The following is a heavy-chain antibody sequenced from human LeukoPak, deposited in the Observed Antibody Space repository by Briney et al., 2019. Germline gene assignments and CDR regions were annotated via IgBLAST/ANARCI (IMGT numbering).Heavy chain of an antibody. CDR3: ARAKEYGSGSYYKNYFQH. V-gene: IGHV3-66*01. Sequence: GGSLRLSCAASGFTLSSNYMTWVRQAPGKGLEGVSVIYSGGSTYYADSVKGRFTISRDNSKNTLYLQMNSLRVEDTAVYYCARAKEYGSGSYYKNYFQHWGQGTLVTVSS. CDR1: GFTLSSNY. J-gene: IGHJ1*01. D-gene: IGHD3-10*01. CDR2: IYSGGST.